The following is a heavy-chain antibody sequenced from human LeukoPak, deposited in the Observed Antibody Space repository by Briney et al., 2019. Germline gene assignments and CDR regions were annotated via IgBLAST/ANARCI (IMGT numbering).Heavy chain of an antibody. V-gene: IGHV4-59*08. CDR1: GGSISSYY. CDR2: IYYSGST. CDR3: AGFNSSSNYYYYMDV. J-gene: IGHJ6*03. D-gene: IGHD6-6*01. Sequence: PSETLSLTCTVSGGSISSYYWSWIRQPPGKGLEWIGYIYYSGSTNYNPSLKSRVTISVDTSKNQFSLKLSSVTAADTAVYYCAGFNSSSNYYYYMDVGAKGPRSPSP.